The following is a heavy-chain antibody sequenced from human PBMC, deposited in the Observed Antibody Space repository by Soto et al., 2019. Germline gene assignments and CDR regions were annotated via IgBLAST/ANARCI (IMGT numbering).Heavy chain of an antibody. J-gene: IGHJ6*02. CDR2: IYYSGST. CDR1: GGSISSYY. D-gene: IGHD3-3*01. Sequence: SETLSLTCTVSGGSISSYYWSWIRQPPGKGLEWIGYIYYSGSTNYNPSLKSRVTISVDTSKNQFSLKLSSVTAADTAVYYCAREKFMYYDFWGATTGGGMDVWGQGTTVTVS. CDR3: AREKFMYYDFWGATTGGGMDV. V-gene: IGHV4-59*01.